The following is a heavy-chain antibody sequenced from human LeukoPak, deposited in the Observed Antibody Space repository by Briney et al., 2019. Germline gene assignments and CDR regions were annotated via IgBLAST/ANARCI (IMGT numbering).Heavy chain of an antibody. CDR2: INHSGST. V-gene: IGHV4-34*01. J-gene: IGHJ4*02. CDR1: GGSFSGYY. D-gene: IGHD1-1*01. CDR3: ARDNAGASDY. Sequence: SETLSLTCAVYGGSFSGYYWSWIRQPPGKGLEWIGEINHSGSTNYNPSLKSRVTISVDTSKNQFSLKLSSVTAADTAVYYCARDNAGASDYWGQGTLVTVSS.